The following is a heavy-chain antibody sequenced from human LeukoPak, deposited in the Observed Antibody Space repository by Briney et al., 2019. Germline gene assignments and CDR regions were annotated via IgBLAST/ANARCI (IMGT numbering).Heavy chain of an antibody. V-gene: IGHV4-30-4*08. CDR3: ARGDLHSSSWYN. D-gene: IGHD6-13*01. Sequence: SETLSLTCTVSGGSISSGDDYWSWIRQPPGKGLEWIGYSYYSGSTYYNPSLKSRVTISVDTSKNQFSLKLSSVTAADTAVYYCARGDLHSSSWYNWGQGTLVTVSS. J-gene: IGHJ4*02. CDR1: GGSISSGDDY. CDR2: SYYSGST.